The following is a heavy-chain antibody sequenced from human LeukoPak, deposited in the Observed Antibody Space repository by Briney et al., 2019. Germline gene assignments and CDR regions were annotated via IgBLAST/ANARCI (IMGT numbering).Heavy chain of an antibody. CDR3: ATSKYYYDRSGSLNY. Sequence: SVKVFCKASGGTFSSYAISWVRQAPGQGLEWMGRIIPIFGTANYAQKFQGRVTITTDESTSTAYMELSSLRSEDTAVYYCATSKYYYDRSGSLNYWGQGPLVTVSS. D-gene: IGHD3-22*01. V-gene: IGHV1-69*05. J-gene: IGHJ4*02. CDR1: GGTFSSYA. CDR2: IIPIFGTA.